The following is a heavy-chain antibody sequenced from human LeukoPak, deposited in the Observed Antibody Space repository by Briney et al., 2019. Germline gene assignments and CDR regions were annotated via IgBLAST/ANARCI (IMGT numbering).Heavy chain of an antibody. Sequence: PGGSLRLSCAASGFTFSSYAMPWVRQAPGKGLEWVAVISYDGSNKYYADSVKGRFTISRDNSKNTLYLQMNSLRAEDTAVYYCARDGTYDSSGYSSYGMDVWGQGTTVTVSS. CDR3: ARDGTYDSSGYSSYGMDV. CDR2: ISYDGSNK. V-gene: IGHV3-30-3*01. CDR1: GFTFSSYA. D-gene: IGHD3-22*01. J-gene: IGHJ6*02.